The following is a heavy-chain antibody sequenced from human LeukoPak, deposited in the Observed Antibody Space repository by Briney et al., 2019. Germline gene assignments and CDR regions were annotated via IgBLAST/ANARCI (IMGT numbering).Heavy chain of an antibody. J-gene: IGHJ5*02. CDR3: ARAPLGTLYSSSSAWFDP. D-gene: IGHD6-6*01. CDR2: IYYSGST. V-gene: IGHV4-59*01. CDR1: GGSISSYY. Sequence: SEALSLTCTVSGGSISSYYWSWIRQPPGKGLEWIGYIYYSGSTNYNPSLKSRVTISVDTSKNQFSLKLSSVTAADTAVYYCARAPLGTLYSSSSAWFDPWGQGTLVTVSS.